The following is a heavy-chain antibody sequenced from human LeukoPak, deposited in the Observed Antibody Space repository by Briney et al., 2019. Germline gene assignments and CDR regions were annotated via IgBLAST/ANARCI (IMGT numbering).Heavy chain of an antibody. CDR3: ARVPCDILTGYYWRYYYGMDV. D-gene: IGHD3-9*01. CDR1: GGSISSYY. J-gene: IGHJ6*02. CDR2: IYYSGST. V-gene: IGHV4-59*01. Sequence: PSETLSLTCTVSGGSISSYYWSWIRQPPGKGLEWIGYIYYSGSTNYNPSLKSRVTISVDTSKNQFSLKLSSVTAADTAVYYCARVPCDILTGYYWRYYYGMDVWGQGTTVTVSS.